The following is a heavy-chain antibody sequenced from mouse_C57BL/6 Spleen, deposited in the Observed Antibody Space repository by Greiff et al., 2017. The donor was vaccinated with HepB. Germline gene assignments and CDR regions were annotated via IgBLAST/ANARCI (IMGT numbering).Heavy chain of an antibody. CDR2: ISSGSSTI. Sequence: EVKLVESGGGLVKPGGSLKLSCAASGFTFSDYGMHWVRQAPEKGLEWVSYISSGSSTIYYADTVKGRFTISRDNAKNTLFLQMTSLRSEDTAMYYCARRRNPRWYFDYWGQGTTLAVSS. CDR1: GFTFSDYG. V-gene: IGHV5-17*01. CDR3: ARRRNPRWYFDY. J-gene: IGHJ2*01.